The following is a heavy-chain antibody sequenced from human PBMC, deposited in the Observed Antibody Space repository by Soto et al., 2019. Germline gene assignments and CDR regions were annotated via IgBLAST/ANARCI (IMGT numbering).Heavy chain of an antibody. D-gene: IGHD2-21*02. CDR2: MNSDGSRS. J-gene: IGHJ4*02. V-gene: IGHV3-74*01. CDR3: AKDQTDVTLFDY. CDR1: GFTFSTYW. Sequence: GGSLRLSCAASGFTFSTYWMHWVRQAPGKGLVWVSRMNSDGSRSDYADSVKGRFTISRDNARNTLYLQMNSLRAEDTAVYYCAKDQTDVTLFDYWGQGTLVTV.